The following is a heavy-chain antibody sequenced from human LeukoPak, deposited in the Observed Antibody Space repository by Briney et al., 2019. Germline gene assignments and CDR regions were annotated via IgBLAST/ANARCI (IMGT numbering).Heavy chain of an antibody. CDR3: ARESLYDIPDY. V-gene: IGHV1-46*01. D-gene: IGHD3-16*02. Sequence: ASVKVSCKASGYTFTSYYMHWVRQAPGQGLEWMGIINPSGGTTTYAQKFQGRVTMTRDTSISTAYMELSRLRSDDTAVYYCARESLYDIPDYWGQGTLVTVSS. CDR1: GYTFTSYY. J-gene: IGHJ4*02. CDR2: INPSGGTT.